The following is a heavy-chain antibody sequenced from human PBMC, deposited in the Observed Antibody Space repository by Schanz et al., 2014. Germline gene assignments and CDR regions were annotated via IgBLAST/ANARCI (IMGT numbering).Heavy chain of an antibody. Sequence: QVYLVQSGPEVAEPGASLKVSCKTSGYTFSSFFITWVRQAPGQGLEWMGWVNPYAGTTKYAQGLQGRVTMTTDTSSTTAYLELGSLTSDDTAIYYCARDGHSSKWSSYYYYGMDVWGQGTTVTVSS. CDR2: VNPYAGTT. CDR3: ARDGHSSKWSSYYYYGMDV. J-gene: IGHJ6*02. D-gene: IGHD6-13*01. CDR1: GYTFSSFF. V-gene: IGHV1-18*01.